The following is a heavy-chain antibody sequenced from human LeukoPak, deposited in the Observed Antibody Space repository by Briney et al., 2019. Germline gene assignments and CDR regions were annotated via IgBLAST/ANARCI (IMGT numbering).Heavy chain of an antibody. J-gene: IGHJ4*02. CDR1: GYTFTSYA. V-gene: IGHV1-3*01. Sequence: GASVKVSCKASGYTFTSYAMHWVRQAPGQRLEWMGWINAGNGNTKYSQKFQGRVTITRDTSASTAYMELSSLRSEDTAVYYCARDLDYSDYRYFDYWGQGTLVTVSS. D-gene: IGHD4-11*01. CDR2: INAGNGNT. CDR3: ARDLDYSDYRYFDY.